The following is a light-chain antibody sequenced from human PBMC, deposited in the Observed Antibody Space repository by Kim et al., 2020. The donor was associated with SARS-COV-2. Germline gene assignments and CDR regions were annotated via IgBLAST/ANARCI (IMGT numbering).Light chain of an antibody. J-gene: IGKJ1*01. Sequence: EIVLTQSPGTLSVSPGERATLSCRASQSVSSSYLAWYQQTPGQAPRLLIDGASSRATGIPDRFSGSGSGTDFTLTISRLEAEDVAVYYCQQYGSSPWTFGQGTKVDIK. V-gene: IGKV3-20*01. CDR1: QSVSSSY. CDR3: QQYGSSPWT. CDR2: GAS.